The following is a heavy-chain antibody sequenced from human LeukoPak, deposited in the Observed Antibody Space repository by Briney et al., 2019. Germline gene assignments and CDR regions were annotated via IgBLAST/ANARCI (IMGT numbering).Heavy chain of an antibody. CDR1: GGSISSYY. J-gene: IGHJ4*02. V-gene: IGHV4-4*07. CDR2: IYTSGST. Sequence: PSETLSLTCTVSGGSISSYYWSWIRQPAGKGLEWIGRIYTSGSTNYNPSLKSRVTMSVDTSKNQFSLKLSSVTAADTAVYYCARGRCSGGSCYWFGFDYWGQGTLVTASS. D-gene: IGHD2-15*01. CDR3: ARGRCSGGSCYWFGFDY.